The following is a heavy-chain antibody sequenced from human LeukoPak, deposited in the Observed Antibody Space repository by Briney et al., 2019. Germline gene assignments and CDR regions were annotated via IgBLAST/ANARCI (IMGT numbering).Heavy chain of an antibody. CDR3: ARGNGSLVYYYYYMDV. Sequence: SVKVSCKASGGTFSSYAISWVRQAPGQGLEWMGGIIPIFGTANYAQKFQGRVTITTDESTSTAYMELSSLRSEDTAVYYCARGNGSLVYYYYYMDVWGKGTMVAVSS. CDR1: GGTFSSYA. J-gene: IGHJ6*03. CDR2: IIPIFGTA. D-gene: IGHD6-6*01. V-gene: IGHV1-69*05.